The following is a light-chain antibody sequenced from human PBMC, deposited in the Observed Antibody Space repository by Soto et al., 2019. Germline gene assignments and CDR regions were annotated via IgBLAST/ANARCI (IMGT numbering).Light chain of an antibody. CDR3: GSWDSSLSAVV. CDR1: SSNIGNNY. Sequence: QSVLTQPPSVSAAPRQKVTISCSGSSSNIGNNYVSWYQHLPGTGPKLLIYDNNKRPSGIPDRFSGFKSGTSATLGITGLQTGDEADYYCGSWDSSLSAVVFGGGTKLTVL. CDR2: DNN. V-gene: IGLV1-51*01. J-gene: IGLJ2*01.